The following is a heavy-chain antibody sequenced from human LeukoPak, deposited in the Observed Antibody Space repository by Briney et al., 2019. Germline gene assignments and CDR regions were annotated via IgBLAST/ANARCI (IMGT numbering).Heavy chain of an antibody. CDR1: GYTFTGYY. CDR2: INPNSGGT. D-gene: IGHD5-18*01. Sequence: ASVKVSCKASGYTFTGYYMHWVRQAPGQGLEWMGWINPNSGGTNYAQKFQGRVTMTRDTSITTAYMELSRLRSDDTAVHYCARGPFAGVDTAMVYYYYYMDVWGKGTTVTVSS. V-gene: IGHV1-2*02. J-gene: IGHJ6*03. CDR3: ARGPFAGVDTAMVYYYYYMDV.